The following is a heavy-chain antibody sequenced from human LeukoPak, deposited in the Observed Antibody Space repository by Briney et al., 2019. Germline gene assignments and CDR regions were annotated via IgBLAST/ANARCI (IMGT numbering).Heavy chain of an antibody. CDR1: GFTFSDYY. CDR3: ARGPTNGQAFDY. CDR2: ISSSGSTI. Sequence: PGGSLRLSCAASGFTFSDYYMSWIRQAPGKGLEWVSYISSSGSTIYYADSVKGRFTISRDNAKTSLYLQMDSLRAEDTAVYWCARGPTNGQAFDYWGQGTLVSVSS. D-gene: IGHD2-8*01. V-gene: IGHV3-11*04. J-gene: IGHJ4*02.